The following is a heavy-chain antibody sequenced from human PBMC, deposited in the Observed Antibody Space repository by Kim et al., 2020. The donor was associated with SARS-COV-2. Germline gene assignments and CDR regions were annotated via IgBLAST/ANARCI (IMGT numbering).Heavy chain of an antibody. D-gene: IGHD6-6*01. J-gene: IGHJ4*02. V-gene: IGHV3-48*02. Sequence: DSVRGRFTTSRDNAKKSLYLQMSSLRDDDTAVYYCARDRGSSSSQTRFDYWGQGTLVTVSS. CDR3: ARDRGSSSSQTRFDY.